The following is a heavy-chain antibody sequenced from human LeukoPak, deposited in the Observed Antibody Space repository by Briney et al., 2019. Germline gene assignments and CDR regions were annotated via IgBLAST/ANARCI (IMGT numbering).Heavy chain of an antibody. D-gene: IGHD1-14*01. V-gene: IGHV4-39*01. CDR1: GGSISSSSYY. CDR2: IYYTGST. J-gene: IGHJ4*02. CDR3: ARHPYIYLISY. Sequence: SETLSLTCTVSGGSISSSSYYWGWIRRPPGKGLEWIGSIYYTGSTYYNPSLKSRVTISVDTSKNQFSLKMSSVTAADTAVYYCARHPYIYLISYWGQGTLVTVSS.